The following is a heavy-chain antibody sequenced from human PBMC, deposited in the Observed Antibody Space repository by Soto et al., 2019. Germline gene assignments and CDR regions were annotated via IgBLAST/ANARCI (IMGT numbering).Heavy chain of an antibody. Sequence: GASVQSSTRASAYTFTAYNMPWVRQAPGQGLEWMGWINPKSGGTNYEHNYEVCVTMRMTTNISTAYMELSRLRSDDTAVYYCARAYAGVRFQPPRARFDPWGQGTLVTVSS. CDR1: AYTFTAYN. J-gene: IGHJ5*02. CDR3: ARAYAGVRFQPPRARFDP. V-gene: IGHV1-2*04. D-gene: IGHD3-16*01. CDR2: INPKSGGT.